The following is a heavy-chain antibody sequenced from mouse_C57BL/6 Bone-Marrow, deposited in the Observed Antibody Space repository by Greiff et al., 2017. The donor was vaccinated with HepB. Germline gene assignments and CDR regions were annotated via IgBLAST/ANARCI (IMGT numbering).Heavy chain of an antibody. CDR2: IDPENGDT. CDR3: TTYGYSWFAY. CDR1: GFNIKDDY. J-gene: IGHJ3*01. D-gene: IGHD2-2*01. Sequence: VQLQQSGAELVRPGASVKLSCTASGFNIKDDYMHWVKQRPEQGLEWIGWIDPENGDTEYASKFQGKATITADTSSNTAYLQLSSLTSEDTAVYYCTTYGYSWFAYWGQGALVTVSA. V-gene: IGHV14-4*01.